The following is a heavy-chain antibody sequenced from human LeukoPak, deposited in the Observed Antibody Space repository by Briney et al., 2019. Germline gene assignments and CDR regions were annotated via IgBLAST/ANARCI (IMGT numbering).Heavy chain of an antibody. CDR2: IYYSGST. V-gene: IGHV4-59*01. Sequence: SETPSLTCTVSGGSISSYYWSWIRQPPGKGLEWIGYIYYSGSTNYNPSLKSRVTISVDTSKNQFSLKLSTVTAADTAVYYCARMESSGSAIDYWGQGTLVTVSS. D-gene: IGHD1-26*01. J-gene: IGHJ4*02. CDR3: ARMESSGSAIDY. CDR1: GGSISSYY.